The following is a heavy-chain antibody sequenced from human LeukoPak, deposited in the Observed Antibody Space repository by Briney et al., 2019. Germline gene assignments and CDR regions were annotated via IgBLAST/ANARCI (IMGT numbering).Heavy chain of an antibody. D-gene: IGHD2-15*01. CDR3: ARELRYCSGGSCRPLGYYGMDV. J-gene: IGHJ6*02. CDR2: IYYSGRT. V-gene: IGHV4-39*07. CDR1: GGSISSSSYY. Sequence: PSETLSLTCTVSGGSISSSSYYWGWIRQPPGKGLEWIGSIYYSGRTYYNPSLKSRITISVDTSKNQFSLKLSSVTAADTAVYYCARELRYCSGGSCRPLGYYGMDVWGQGTTVTVSS.